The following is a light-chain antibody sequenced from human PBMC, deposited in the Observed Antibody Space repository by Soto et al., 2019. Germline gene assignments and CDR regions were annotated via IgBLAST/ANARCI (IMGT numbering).Light chain of an antibody. V-gene: IGLV2-14*01. Sequence: QSVLTQPASVPGSPGQSITISCTGTSSDVGAYNYDSWYQQYPGEAPKVIIYDVSHRPAGVSNRFSGSKSGNTASLTISGLQTQDEADYYCSSYTSATTYVFGTGTKVT. CDR1: SSDVGAYNY. CDR3: SSYTSATTYV. J-gene: IGLJ1*01. CDR2: DVS.